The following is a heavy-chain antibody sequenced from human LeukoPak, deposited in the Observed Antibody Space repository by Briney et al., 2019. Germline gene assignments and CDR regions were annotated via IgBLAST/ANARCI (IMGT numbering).Heavy chain of an antibody. D-gene: IGHD2-15*01. CDR1: GLTFSSYA. CDR2: ISGSGGST. CDR3: AKDLGGYCSGGSCFNWFDP. V-gene: IGHV3-23*01. Sequence: PGGSLRLSCAASGLTFSSYAMSWVRQAPGKGLEWVSAISGSGGSTYYADSVKGRFTISRDNSKNTLYLQMNSLRAEDTAVYYCAKDLGGYCSGGSCFNWFDPWGQGTLVTVSS. J-gene: IGHJ5*02.